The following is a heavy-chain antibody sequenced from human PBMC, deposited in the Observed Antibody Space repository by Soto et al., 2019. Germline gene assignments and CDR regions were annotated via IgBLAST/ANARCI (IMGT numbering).Heavy chain of an antibody. CDR2: IGPSDSYT. CDR3: AGHLKADYVGHQWDMDV. V-gene: IGHV5-10-1*01. J-gene: IGHJ6*02. CDR1: GYSFTTYW. Sequence: EVQLVESGAEVKKPGESLRISCKGSGYSFTTYWISWVRQMPGKGLEWMGRIGPSDSYTSYSPSFEGHVTVSRDKSISTAYLQWSKLKASDTAMYYCAGHLKADYVGHQWDMDVWGQGTTVTVSS. D-gene: IGHD1-26*01.